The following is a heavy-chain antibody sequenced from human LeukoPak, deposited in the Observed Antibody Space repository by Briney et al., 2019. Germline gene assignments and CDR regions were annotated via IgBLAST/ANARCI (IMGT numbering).Heavy chain of an antibody. CDR3: ARDGYSGYAVMDY. D-gene: IGHD5-12*01. V-gene: IGHV3-64*01. J-gene: IGHJ4*02. Sequence: GGSLRLSCAASGFTFSSYAMHWVRQAPGKRLEYVSAISSNGGSTYYANSVKGRFTISRDNSKSTLYLQMGSLRAEDMAVYYCARDGYSGYAVMDYWGQGTLVTVSS. CDR1: GFTFSSYA. CDR2: ISSNGGST.